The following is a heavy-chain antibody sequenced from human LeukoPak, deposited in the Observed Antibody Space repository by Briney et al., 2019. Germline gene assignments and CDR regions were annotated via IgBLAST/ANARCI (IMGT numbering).Heavy chain of an antibody. D-gene: IGHD2-15*01. Sequence: GGSLRLSCAASGFSFSDYYMSWIRQAPGKGLEWVSYISSSGSTIYYADSVKGRFTISRDNSKNTLYLQMNSLRAEDTAVYYCAKDPSPQYCSGGSCYSRYYYGMDVWGQGTTVTVSS. CDR1: GFSFSDYY. J-gene: IGHJ6*02. V-gene: IGHV3-11*01. CDR3: AKDPSPQYCSGGSCYSRYYYGMDV. CDR2: ISSSGSTI.